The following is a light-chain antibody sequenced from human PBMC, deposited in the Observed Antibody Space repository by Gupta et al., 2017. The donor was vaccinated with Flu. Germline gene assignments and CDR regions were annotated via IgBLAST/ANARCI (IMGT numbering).Light chain of an antibody. V-gene: IGKV1-5*03. Sequence: DIQVTQSPSTLSASAGDRVTITCRASQSVGSYLAWYQQKPGKAPKLLINKASNLESGVPSRFSGSGSGTEFTVTISSLQPDDCATYYCQQYDAYPWSFGQGTTVDIK. CDR2: KAS. CDR3: QQYDAYPWS. CDR1: QSVGSY. J-gene: IGKJ1*01.